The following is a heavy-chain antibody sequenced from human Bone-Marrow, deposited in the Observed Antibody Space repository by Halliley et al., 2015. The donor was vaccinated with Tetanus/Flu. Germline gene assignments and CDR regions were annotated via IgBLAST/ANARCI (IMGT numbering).Heavy chain of an antibody. V-gene: IGHV4-59*01. CDR2: ISYSGST. CDR3: ARDRNYEDYGGDVFDF. D-gene: IGHD4-17*01. CDR1: SGSISSYS. J-gene: IGHJ3*01. Sequence: TLSLTCTVSSGSISSYSWSWIRQPPGKGLEWIGYISYSGSTNYNPSLKSRVTISLHESKNQFSLKLTSVTAADTAVYYCARDRNYEDYGGDVFDFWGQGTMVTVSS.